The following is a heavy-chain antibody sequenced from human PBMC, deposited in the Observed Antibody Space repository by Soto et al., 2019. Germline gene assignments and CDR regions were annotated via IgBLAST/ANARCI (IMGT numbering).Heavy chain of an antibody. J-gene: IGHJ4*02. CDR1: GFTFSSYG. V-gene: IGHV3-30*18. D-gene: IGHD6-13*01. CDR2: ISYDGSNK. CDR3: AKGAAPPLN. Sequence: GGSLRLSCAASGFTFSSYGMHWVRQAPGKGLEWVAVISYDGSNKYYADSVKGRFTISRDNSKNTLYLQMNSLRAEDTAVYYYAKGAAPPLNWGQGTLVTVSS.